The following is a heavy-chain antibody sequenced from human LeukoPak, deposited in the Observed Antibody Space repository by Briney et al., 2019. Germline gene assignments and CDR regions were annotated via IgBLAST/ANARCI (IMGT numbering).Heavy chain of an antibody. CDR1: GFTFSNYG. Sequence: PGGSLRLSCAASGFTFSNYGMHWVRQAPGKGLEWVSSISSSSSYIYYADSVKGRFTISRDNAKNSLYLQMNSLRAEDTAVYYCARRGAVANAFDIWGQGTMVAVSS. CDR2: ISSSSSYI. V-gene: IGHV3-21*01. J-gene: IGHJ3*02. D-gene: IGHD6-19*01. CDR3: ARRGAVANAFDI.